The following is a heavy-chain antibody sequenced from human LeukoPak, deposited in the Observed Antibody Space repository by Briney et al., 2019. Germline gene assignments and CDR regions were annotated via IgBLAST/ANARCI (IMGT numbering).Heavy chain of an antibody. V-gene: IGHV3-9*03. D-gene: IGHD1-26*01. J-gene: IGHJ4*02. Sequence: PGRSLRLSCAAPGFTFDDYAMHWVRQAPGKGLEWVSSISWNSVNIGYADSVKGRFAISRDNAKNSLYLQMNSPRPEDMALYYCAKDGYSGSPTHFDYWAREPWSPSPQ. CDR3: AKDGYSGSPTHFDY. CDR2: ISWNSVNI. CDR1: GFTFDDYA.